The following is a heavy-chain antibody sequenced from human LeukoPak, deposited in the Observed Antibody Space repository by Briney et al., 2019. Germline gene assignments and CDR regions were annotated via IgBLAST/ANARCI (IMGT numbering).Heavy chain of an antibody. CDR3: ARGPLLWFGELTRNYYYYGMDV. V-gene: IGHV3-33*01. Sequence: GGSLRLSCAASGFTFSSYGMHWVRQAPGKGLEWVAVIWYDGSNKYYADSVKGRFTISRDNSKNTLYLQMNSLRAEDTAVYYCARGPLLWFGELTRNYYYYGMDVWGQGTTVTVSS. D-gene: IGHD3-10*01. CDR2: IWYDGSNK. CDR1: GFTFSSYG. J-gene: IGHJ6*02.